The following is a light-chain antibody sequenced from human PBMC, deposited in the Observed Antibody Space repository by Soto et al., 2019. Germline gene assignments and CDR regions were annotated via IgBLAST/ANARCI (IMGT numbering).Light chain of an antibody. V-gene: IGKV1-39*01. CDR2: GAS. CDR1: QNINKN. Sequence: DIQMTQSPSSLSAYVGDSVTISCRASQNINKNLNWYQQKSGKAPNLLIYGASNFQSGVPSRFRASGLGTDFILAISALHPEDFATYYFQKSFHTPYTFGQGTNREI. J-gene: IGKJ2*01. CDR3: QKSFHTPYT.